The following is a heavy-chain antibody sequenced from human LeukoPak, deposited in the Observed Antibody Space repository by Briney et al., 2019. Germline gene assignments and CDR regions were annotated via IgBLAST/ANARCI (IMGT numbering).Heavy chain of an antibody. CDR1: GYTFSNFG. CDR2: ISGYNGNT. Sequence: GASVTVSCKASGYTFSNFGISWGRQAPGQGLEWMGWISGYNGNTDYAQELQGRVTVTTDTSTRTAYLELRSLRSDDTAVYYCAKAQEGGWNAFDVWGQGTMVTVSP. D-gene: IGHD3-16*01. J-gene: IGHJ3*01. CDR3: AKAQEGGWNAFDV. V-gene: IGHV1-18*01.